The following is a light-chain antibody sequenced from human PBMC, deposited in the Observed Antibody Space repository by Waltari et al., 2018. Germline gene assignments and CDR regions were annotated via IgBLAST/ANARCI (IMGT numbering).Light chain of an antibody. CDR3: CSYAGGSTV. CDR1: SSDFVSYNL. V-gene: IGLV2-23*02. Sequence: QSALTQPASVSGSPGQSITISCIGPSSDFVSYNLVSWYQQYPRKAPKLMIYEVSKRPPGVSNRFSGSKSGNTASLTISGLQAEDEADYYCCSYAGGSTVFGTGTRVTVL. CDR2: EVS. J-gene: IGLJ1*01.